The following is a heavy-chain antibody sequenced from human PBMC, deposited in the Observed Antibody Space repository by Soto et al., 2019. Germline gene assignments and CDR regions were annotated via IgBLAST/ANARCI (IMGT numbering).Heavy chain of an antibody. Sequence: GGALRLSCAASGFTFSSYGMHWVRQAPGKGLEWVAVIWYDGSNKYYADSVKGRFTISRDNSKNTLYLQMNSLRAEDTAVYYCARGLLFGSDAFDIWGQGTIVTVSS. V-gene: IGHV3-33*01. CDR2: IWYDGSNK. CDR3: ARGLLFGSDAFDI. J-gene: IGHJ3*02. CDR1: GFTFSSYG. D-gene: IGHD2-21*02.